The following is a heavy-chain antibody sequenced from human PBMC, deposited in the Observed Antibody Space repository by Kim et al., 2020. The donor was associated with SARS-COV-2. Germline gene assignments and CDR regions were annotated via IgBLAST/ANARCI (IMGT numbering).Heavy chain of an antibody. Sequence: SETLSLTCTVSGGSFRDFYWGWIRQTPGETLEWIGHISHSGSTTYNPSLQSRVTISLDTSKNQFYLQLRSLTTEDTPVYFCAGDSSPFRWYLWGQGTLVTVSS. D-gene: IGHD6-13*01. CDR1: GGSFRDFY. V-gene: IGHV4-59*01. CDR3: AGDSSPFRWYL. CDR2: ISHSGST. J-gene: IGHJ4*02.